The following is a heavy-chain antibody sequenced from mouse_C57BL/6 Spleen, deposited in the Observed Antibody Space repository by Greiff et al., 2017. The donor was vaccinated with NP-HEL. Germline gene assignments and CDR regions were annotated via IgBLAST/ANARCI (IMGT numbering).Heavy chain of an antibody. Sequence: VQLKQSGAELVKPGASVKLSCTASGFNIKDYYMHWVKQRTEQGLEWIGRIDPEDGETKYAPKFQGKATITADTSSNTAYLQLSSLTSEDTAVYYCASEGTVVASHWGQGTTLTVSS. D-gene: IGHD1-1*01. CDR2: IDPEDGET. J-gene: IGHJ2*01. V-gene: IGHV14-2*01. CDR1: GFNIKDYY. CDR3: ASEGTVVASH.